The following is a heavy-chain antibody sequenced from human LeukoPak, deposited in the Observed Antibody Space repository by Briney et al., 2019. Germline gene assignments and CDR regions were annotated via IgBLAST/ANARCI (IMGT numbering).Heavy chain of an antibody. Sequence: SETLSLTCTVSGDSISTYYWTWIRQPPGKGLELIGFIYYTGITKYNPSLESRVTISLDASKNQFSLKLNSVTAADTAVYYCARLTGSHYYFDYWGHGTLVTVSS. CDR3: ARLTGSHYYFDY. CDR2: IYYTGIT. V-gene: IGHV4-59*08. J-gene: IGHJ4*01. D-gene: IGHD1-26*01. CDR1: GDSISTYY.